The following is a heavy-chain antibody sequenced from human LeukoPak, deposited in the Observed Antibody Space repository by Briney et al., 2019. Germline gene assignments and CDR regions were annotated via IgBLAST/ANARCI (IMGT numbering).Heavy chain of an antibody. Sequence: SETLSLTCTVSGGSISSHYWSWIRQPPGKGLEWIGYIYYSGSTNYNPSLKSRVTISVDTSKNQFSLKLSSVTAAGTAVYYCARARWLATFDYWGQGTLVTVSS. V-gene: IGHV4-59*11. D-gene: IGHD6-19*01. J-gene: IGHJ4*02. CDR3: ARARWLATFDY. CDR2: IYYSGST. CDR1: GGSISSHY.